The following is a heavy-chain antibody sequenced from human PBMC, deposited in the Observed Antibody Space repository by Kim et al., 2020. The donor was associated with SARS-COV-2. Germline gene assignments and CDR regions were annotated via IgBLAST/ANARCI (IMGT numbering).Heavy chain of an antibody. V-gene: IGHV3-74*01. CDR2: LNSDGSNT. J-gene: IGHJ3*02. Sequence: GGSLRLSCAASGFIFSSYWIHWVRQPPGKGLVWVSRLNSDGSNTNYADSVKGRFTISRDNAKNTLYLQMNSLRVEDTAVYYYARGSNRFDAFDIWGQGT. CDR3: ARGSNRFDAFDI. CDR1: GFIFSSYW.